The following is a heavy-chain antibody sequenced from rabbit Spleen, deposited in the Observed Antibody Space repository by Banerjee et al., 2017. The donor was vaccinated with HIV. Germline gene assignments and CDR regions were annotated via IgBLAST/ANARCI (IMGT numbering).Heavy chain of an antibody. CDR1: GFSFSSNYY. CDR3: ARDRWDPNSSHSYLTHLDL. J-gene: IGHJ3*01. CDR2: IYGGSPGST. D-gene: IGHD6-1*01. Sequence: QEQLEESGGDLVKPGASLTLTCTASGFSFSSNYYICWVRQTPGKGLEWIACIYGGSPGSTAYASWAKGRFTISKTSSTTVPLQVTSLTAADTATYFCARDRWDPNSSHSYLTHLDLWGPGTLVTVS. V-gene: IGHV1S45*01.